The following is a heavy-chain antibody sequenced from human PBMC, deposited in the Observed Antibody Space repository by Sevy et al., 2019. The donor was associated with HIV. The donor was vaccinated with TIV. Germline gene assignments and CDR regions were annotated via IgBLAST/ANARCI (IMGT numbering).Heavy chain of an antibody. CDR3: ARQSRYDILTGYLD. D-gene: IGHD3-9*01. J-gene: IGHJ4*02. CDR1: GGSISSSSYY. CDR2: IYYSGST. Sequence: SETLSLTCTVSGGSISSSSYYWGWIRQPPGKGLEWIGSIYYSGSTYYNPSLKSRVTISVDTSKNQFSLKLSSVTAADTAVYYCARQSRYDILTGYLDWGQGTMVTVSS. V-gene: IGHV4-39*01.